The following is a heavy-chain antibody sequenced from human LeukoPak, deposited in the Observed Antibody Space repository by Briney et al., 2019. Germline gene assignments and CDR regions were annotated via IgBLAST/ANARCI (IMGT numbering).Heavy chain of an antibody. V-gene: IGHV3-48*03. Sequence: GGSLRLSCAASGFTFSSYEINWVRQAPGKGLEWISYTSNRGRTVYYGDSVKGRFTVSRDNAKNSVYLLMNSLRAEDTAVYYCASDDFWSGYGPRDYYYYMDVWGKGTTVIVSS. CDR3: ASDDFWSGYGPRDYYYYMDV. CDR2: TSNRGRTV. J-gene: IGHJ6*03. CDR1: GFTFSSYE. D-gene: IGHD3-3*01.